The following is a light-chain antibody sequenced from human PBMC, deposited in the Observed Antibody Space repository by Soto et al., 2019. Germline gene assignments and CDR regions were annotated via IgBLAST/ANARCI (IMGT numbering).Light chain of an antibody. J-gene: IGKJ1*01. CDR2: GAS. CDR3: QQYNNWLWT. CDR1: QSVSSY. V-gene: IGKV3-15*01. Sequence: EIVLIQSPATLSLSPGERATLSCRASQSVSSYLAWYQQKPGQAPRLLIYGASTRATGIPARFSGSGSGTEFTLTISSLQSEDFAVYYCQQYNNWLWTFGQGTKVDIK.